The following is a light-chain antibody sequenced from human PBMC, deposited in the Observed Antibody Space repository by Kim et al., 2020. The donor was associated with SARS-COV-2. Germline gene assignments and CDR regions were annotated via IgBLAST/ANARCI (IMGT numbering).Light chain of an antibody. J-gene: IGLJ2*01. V-gene: IGLV1-44*01. CDR3: AAWDGSLNGVL. Sequence: GQRVTTTGSGSSSNIVSTPANWYRQLPGTAPKLLIYRTDQRPAGVPDRFSGSKSGTSASLAISGLQSEDEADYYCAAWDGSLNGVLFGGGTQLTVL. CDR2: RTD. CDR1: SSNIVSTP.